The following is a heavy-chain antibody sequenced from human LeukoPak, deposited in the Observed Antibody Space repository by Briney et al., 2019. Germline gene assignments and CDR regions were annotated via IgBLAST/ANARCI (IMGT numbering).Heavy chain of an antibody. V-gene: IGHV3-33*01. CDR1: GFTFSSYG. J-gene: IGHJ6*02. CDR3: ARDWYSTDFWSGPYGMDV. D-gene: IGHD3-3*01. CDR2: IWYDGSNK. Sequence: PGGSLRLSCAASGFTFSSYGMHWVRQAPGKGLEWVAVIWYDGSNKYYADSVKGRFTISRDNSKNTLYLQMNSLRAEDTAVYYCARDWYSTDFWSGPYGMDVWGQGTTVTVSS.